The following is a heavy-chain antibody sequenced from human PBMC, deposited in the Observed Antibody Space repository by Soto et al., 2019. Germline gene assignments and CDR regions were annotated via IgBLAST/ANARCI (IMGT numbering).Heavy chain of an antibody. CDR2: IYYSGRT. Sequence: SETLSLTCTVSGGSISSTIYNWDWIRQPPGKGLEWIAGIYYSGRTYYNPSLESRVTISVDTSKNQFSLKLSFVTAADTAVYYCARRGGTTATNAYWGQGTLVPGSS. CDR1: GGSISSTIYN. V-gene: IGHV4-39*01. J-gene: IGHJ4*02. D-gene: IGHD1-1*01. CDR3: ARRGGTTATNAY.